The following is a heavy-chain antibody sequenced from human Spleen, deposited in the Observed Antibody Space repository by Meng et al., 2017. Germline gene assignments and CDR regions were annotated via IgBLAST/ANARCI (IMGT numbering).Heavy chain of an antibody. CDR3: AREYYYDSSGYINRRPSSKQNYYYYGMDV. V-gene: IGHV4-38-2*01. Sequence: SETLSLTCAVSGYSITGSYNWGWIRQSPGKGLEWIGRIYTSGSTNYNPSLKSRDTISVDTSKNQFSLKLSSVTAADTAVYYCAREYYYDSSGYINRRPSSKQNYYYYGMDVWGQGTTVTVSS. CDR2: IYTSGST. J-gene: IGHJ6*02. D-gene: IGHD3-22*01. CDR1: GYSITGSYN.